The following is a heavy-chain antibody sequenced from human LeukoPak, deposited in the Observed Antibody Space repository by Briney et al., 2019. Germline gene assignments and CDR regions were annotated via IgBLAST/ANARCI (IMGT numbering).Heavy chain of an antibody. CDR1: GGSFSGYY. J-gene: IGHJ4*02. CDR3: ARQGVGGSGSYLYFDY. Sequence: PSETLSLTCAVYGGSFSGYYWSWIRQPPGKGLEWIGYIYYSGSTNYNPSLKSRVTISVDTSKNQFSLKLSSVTAADTAVYYCARQGVGGSGSYLYFDYWGQGTLVTVSS. D-gene: IGHD3-10*01. V-gene: IGHV4-59*08. CDR2: IYYSGST.